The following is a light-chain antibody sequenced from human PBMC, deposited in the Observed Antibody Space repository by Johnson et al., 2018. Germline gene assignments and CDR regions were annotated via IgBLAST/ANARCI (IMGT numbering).Light chain of an antibody. J-gene: IGLJ1*01. Sequence: QSVLTQPPSVSAAPGQKVTISCSGSSSNIGNNYVSWYQQLPGTAPKLLIYANNKRPSGIPDRFSGSKSGTSATLGITGLQTGDEADYYCGTWDSSLGAGNGFGTGTKVTVL. V-gene: IGLV1-51*02. CDR2: ANN. CDR3: GTWDSSLGAGNG. CDR1: SSNIGNNY.